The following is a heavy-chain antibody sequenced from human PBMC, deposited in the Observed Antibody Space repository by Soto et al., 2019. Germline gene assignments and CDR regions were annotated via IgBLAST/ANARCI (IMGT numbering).Heavy chain of an antibody. CDR1: GGSISSYY. J-gene: IGHJ6*02. V-gene: IGHV4-59*01. CDR3: ARSGGSGWYYYYYGMDV. D-gene: IGHD6-19*01. Sequence: QVQLQESGPGLVKPSETLSLTCTVSGGSISSYYWSWIRQPPGKGLEWIGYIYYSGSTNYNPSLKSRVTISVDTSKNQFSLKLSSVTAADTAVYYCARSGGSGWYYYYYGMDVWGQGTTVTVSS. CDR2: IYYSGST.